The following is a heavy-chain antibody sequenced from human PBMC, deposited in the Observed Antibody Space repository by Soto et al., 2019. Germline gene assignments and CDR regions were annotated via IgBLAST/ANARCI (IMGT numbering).Heavy chain of an antibody. D-gene: IGHD1-1*01. V-gene: IGHV3-30-3*01. Sequence: PGGSLRLSCATSGFTFSSHSMHWFRQAPGKGLEWVAVTSSNEGPKFYADSVKGRFTISRDNSKNTLFLHMNSLRLEDTGIYYCAREVVTTQWYFDNWGQGILVTVSS. J-gene: IGHJ4*02. CDR2: TSSNEGPK. CDR1: GFTFSSHS. CDR3: AREVVTTQWYFDN.